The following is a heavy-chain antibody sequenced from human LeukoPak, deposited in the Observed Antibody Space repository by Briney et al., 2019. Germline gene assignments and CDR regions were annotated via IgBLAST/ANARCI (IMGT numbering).Heavy chain of an antibody. V-gene: IGHV3-30*04. CDR2: ISYDGSNK. J-gene: IGHJ4*01. CDR3: ARDVNWNYCDY. Sequence: GGSLRLSCAASGFTFSSYAMHWVRQAPGKGLEWVAVISYDGSNKYYADSVKGRFTIPRDNSKNTLYLQMNSLRAEDTAVYYCARDVNWNYCDYWGHGTLVTVSS. D-gene: IGHD1-20*01. CDR1: GFTFSSYA.